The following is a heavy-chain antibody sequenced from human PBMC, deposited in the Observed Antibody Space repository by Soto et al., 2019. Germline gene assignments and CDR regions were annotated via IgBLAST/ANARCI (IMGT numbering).Heavy chain of an antibody. CDR2: INPNSGGT. CDR1: GYTFTGYD. V-gene: IGHV1-2*04. J-gene: IGHJ4*02. Sequence: ASVKVSCKASGYTFTGYDMNWVRQAPGQGLEWMGWINPNSGGTNYAQKFQGWVTMTRDTSISTAYMELSRLRSDDTAVYYCARGAYTIFGVVIKGVFDYWGQGTLVTVSS. D-gene: IGHD3-3*01. CDR3: ARGAYTIFGVVIKGVFDY.